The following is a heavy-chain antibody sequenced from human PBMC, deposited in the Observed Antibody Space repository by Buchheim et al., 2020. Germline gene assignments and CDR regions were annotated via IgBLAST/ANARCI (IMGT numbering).Heavy chain of an antibody. CDR2: IWYDGSNK. CDR3: AREASGSYLPSDY. J-gene: IGHJ4*02. Sequence: QVQLVESGGGVVQPGRSLRLSCAASGFTFSSYGMHWVRQAPGKGLEWVAVIWYDGSNKYYADSVKGRFTISRDNSTNTLYLQMNSLRAEDTAVYYCAREASGSYLPSDYWGQGTL. V-gene: IGHV3-33*01. D-gene: IGHD1-26*01. CDR1: GFTFSSYG.